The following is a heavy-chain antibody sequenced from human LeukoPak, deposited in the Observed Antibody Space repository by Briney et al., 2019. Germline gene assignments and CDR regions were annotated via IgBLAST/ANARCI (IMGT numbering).Heavy chain of an antibody. V-gene: IGHV3-23*01. D-gene: IGHD6-13*01. J-gene: IGHJ4*02. CDR2: ICDSGGGT. CDR3: AKDKRYSAPYYFDY. Sequence: GGSLRLSCAASGFTFSSYAMSWVRQAPGKGLEWVSAICDSGGGTYYADSVKGRFTISRDNCTNTLYLQMNSLRAEDTAVYYCAKDKRYSAPYYFDYWGQGTLVTVSS. CDR1: GFTFSSYA.